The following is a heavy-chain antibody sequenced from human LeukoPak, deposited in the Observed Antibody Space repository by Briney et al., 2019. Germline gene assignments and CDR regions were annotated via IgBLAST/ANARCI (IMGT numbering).Heavy chain of an antibody. D-gene: IGHD3-3*01. J-gene: IGHJ6*02. V-gene: IGHV4-31*03. CDR3: ARGTLEGEWLLYYYYGMDV. CDR1: GGSISSGGYY. Sequence: PSQTLSLTCTVSGGSISSGGYYWSWLRQHPGKGLEWIGYIYYSGSTYYNPSLKSRVTTSVDTSKNQFSLKLSSVTAADTAVYYCARGTLEGEWLLYYYYGMDVWGQGTTVTVSS. CDR2: IYYSGST.